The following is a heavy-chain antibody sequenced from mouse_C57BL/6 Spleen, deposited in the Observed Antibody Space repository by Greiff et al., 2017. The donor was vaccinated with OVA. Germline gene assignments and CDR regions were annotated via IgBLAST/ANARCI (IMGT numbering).Heavy chain of an antibody. D-gene: IGHD2-1*01. CDR1: GYTFTSYW. J-gene: IGHJ2*01. Sequence: QVQLQQPGAELVKPGASVKLSCKASGYTFTSYWMHWVKQRPGQGLEWIGMIHPNSGSTNYNEKFTSKATLTVDKSSSTAYMQLSSLTSEDSAVYYCARGGDGNYFFDYWGQGTTLTVSS. CDR3: ARGGDGNYFFDY. V-gene: IGHV1-64*01. CDR2: IHPNSGST.